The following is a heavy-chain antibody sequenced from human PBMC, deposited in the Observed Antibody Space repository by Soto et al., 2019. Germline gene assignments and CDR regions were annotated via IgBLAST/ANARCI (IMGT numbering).Heavy chain of an antibody. CDR2: IYYSGST. Sequence: SETLSLTCTVSGGSISSSSYYWGWIRQPPGKGLEWIGSIYYSGSTYYNPSLKSRVTISVDTSKNQFSLKLSSVTAADTAVYYCARQDMYYYDSSGYYAIDYWGQGTLVTVPQ. J-gene: IGHJ4*02. CDR1: GGSISSSSYY. V-gene: IGHV4-39*01. D-gene: IGHD3-22*01. CDR3: ARQDMYYYDSSGYYAIDY.